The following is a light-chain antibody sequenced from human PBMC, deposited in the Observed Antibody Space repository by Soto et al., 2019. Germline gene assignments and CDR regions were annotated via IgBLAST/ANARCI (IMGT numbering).Light chain of an antibody. V-gene: IGKV1-5*01. CDR2: DAS. CDR3: QQYNSYSPWT. CDR1: QSISSW. J-gene: IGKJ1*01. Sequence: DIPMTQSPSPPSASVGDRVTIPFRAGQSISSWLAWYQQKPGKAPKLLIYDASSLESGVPSRFSGSGSGTEFTLTISSLQPDDFATYYCQQYNSYSPWTFGQGTKVDIK.